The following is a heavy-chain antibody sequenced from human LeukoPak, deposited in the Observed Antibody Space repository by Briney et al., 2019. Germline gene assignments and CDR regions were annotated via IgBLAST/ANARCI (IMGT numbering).Heavy chain of an antibody. Sequence: ASVKVSCKASGYTFTGYYMHWVRQAPGQGLEWMRWINPNSGGTNYAQKYQGRVTMTRDTSISTAYMELSRLRSDDTAVYYCASDYYGSGSYQSLANWFDPWGQGTLVTVSS. CDR1: GYTFTGYY. D-gene: IGHD3-10*01. V-gene: IGHV1-2*02. J-gene: IGHJ5*02. CDR2: INPNSGGT. CDR3: ASDYYGSGSYQSLANWFDP.